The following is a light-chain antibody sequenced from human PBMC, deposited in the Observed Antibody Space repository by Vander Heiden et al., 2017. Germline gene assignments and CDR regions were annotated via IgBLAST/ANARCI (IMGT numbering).Light chain of an antibody. J-gene: IGKJ1*01. Sequence: IQMTQSPSSLSASLGYRVTTTCRASQAISNYLAWYQQKPGKVPKLLIYAASTLQSGVPSRFSGSGSGTDFTLTISSLQPEDVATYYCQKYNSAPRTFGQGTKVEIK. CDR1: QAISNY. CDR3: QKYNSAPRT. V-gene: IGKV1-27*01. CDR2: AAS.